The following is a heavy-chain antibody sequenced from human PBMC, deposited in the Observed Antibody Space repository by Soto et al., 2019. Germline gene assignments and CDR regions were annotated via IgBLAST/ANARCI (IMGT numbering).Heavy chain of an antibody. CDR1: GYIFVHYG. CDR2: ISPYSCNT. Sequence: QVQLVQSGDEVRKPGSSVKVSCKASGYIFVHYGIAWVRQAPGQGLEWMGWISPYSCNTHYAIKVQGRLTMTTDTSRSTAYMDLGSLTSNSTAVYYCAMVDNSFTPTPQDVWGKGTKVTVYS. J-gene: IGHJ6*04. V-gene: IGHV1-18*01. CDR3: AMVDNSFTPTPQDV. D-gene: IGHD5-12*01.